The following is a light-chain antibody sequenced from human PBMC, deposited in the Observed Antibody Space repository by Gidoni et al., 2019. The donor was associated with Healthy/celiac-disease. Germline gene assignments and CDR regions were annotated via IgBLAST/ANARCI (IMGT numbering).Light chain of an antibody. CDR1: QGISSW. V-gene: IGKV1-12*01. J-gene: IGKJ4*01. Sequence: DIQMTQSPSYVSASVGDRVTITCRVSQGISSWLAWYPQKPGKAPKLLLYAASSLQSGVPSRFSGSGSGTDFTLTISSLQPEDFATYYCQQANSFPLTFGGGTKVEIK. CDR3: QQANSFPLT. CDR2: AAS.